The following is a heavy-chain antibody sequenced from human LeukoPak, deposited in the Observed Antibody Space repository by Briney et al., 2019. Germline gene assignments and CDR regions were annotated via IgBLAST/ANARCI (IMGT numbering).Heavy chain of an antibody. Sequence: GGSLRLSCAASGFTFSSYGMHWVRQAPGKGLEWVAVISYDGSNKYYAASVKGRFTISRDNSKNTLYLQMNSLRAEDTAVYYCAKSRQIQRWRGFDPWGQGTLVTVSS. CDR1: GFTFSSYG. D-gene: IGHD4-23*01. V-gene: IGHV3-30*18. CDR3: AKSRQIQRWRGFDP. CDR2: ISYDGSNK. J-gene: IGHJ5*02.